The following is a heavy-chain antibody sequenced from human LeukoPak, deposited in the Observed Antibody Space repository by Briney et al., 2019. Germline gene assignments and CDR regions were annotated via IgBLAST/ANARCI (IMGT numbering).Heavy chain of an antibody. CDR1: GGSISPHY. D-gene: IGHD4-17*01. J-gene: IGHJ4*02. Sequence: SETLSHTCTVSGGSISPHYWTWIRQTPGKGLEWIGYVYYNGLTSYNASLRSRLILSVDTARNQVSLKLTSVTAADTAVYYCTRERSTVTFDYWGQGTLVTVSS. CDR2: VYYNGLT. V-gene: IGHV4-59*11. CDR3: TRERSTVTFDY.